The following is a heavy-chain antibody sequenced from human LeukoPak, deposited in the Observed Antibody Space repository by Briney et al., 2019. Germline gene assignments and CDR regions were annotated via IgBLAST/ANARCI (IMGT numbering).Heavy chain of an antibody. CDR1: GYTFTGYY. V-gene: IGHV1-2*02. CDR3: ARDSTPMVPSSPSY. J-gene: IGHJ4*02. D-gene: IGHD5-18*01. Sequence: ASVKVSCKASGYTFTGYYMHWVRQAPGQGLEWMGWINPNSGGTNYAQKFQGRITMTTDTSTSTAYMELRSLRFDDTAVYYCARDSTPMVPSSPSYWGQGSLVTVSS. CDR2: INPNSGGT.